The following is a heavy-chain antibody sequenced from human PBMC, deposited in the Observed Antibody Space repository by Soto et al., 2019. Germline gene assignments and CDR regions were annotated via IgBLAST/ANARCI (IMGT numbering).Heavy chain of an antibody. Sequence: SENRSHTCSVSGDSIRNSRFYWAWIRQPPGEGLEWIGSIYHTGNAYYNPSLKSRVTIFVDTSKNQFSLKLTSVTAADTALYYCARDYFDSSDYTTNWFDPWGQGVLVT. CDR1: GDSIRNSRFY. CDR2: IYHTGNA. D-gene: IGHD3-22*01. CDR3: ARDYFDSSDYTTNWFDP. V-gene: IGHV4-39*01. J-gene: IGHJ5*02.